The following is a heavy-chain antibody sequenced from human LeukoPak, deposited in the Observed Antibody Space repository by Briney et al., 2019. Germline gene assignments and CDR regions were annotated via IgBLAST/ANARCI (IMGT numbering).Heavy chain of an antibody. Sequence: ASVKVSCKASGYTFTSYGISWVRQAPGQGLEWMGWISACNGNTNYAQKLQGRVTMTTDTSTSTAYMELRSLRSDDTAVYYCARDGKPSIAARPDWFDPWGQGTLVTVSS. CDR1: GYTFTSYG. CDR3: ARDGKPSIAARPDWFDP. D-gene: IGHD6-6*01. J-gene: IGHJ5*02. V-gene: IGHV1-18*01. CDR2: ISACNGNT.